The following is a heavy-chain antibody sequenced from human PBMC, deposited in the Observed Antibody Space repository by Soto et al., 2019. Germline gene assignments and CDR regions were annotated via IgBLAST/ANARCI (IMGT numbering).Heavy chain of an antibody. CDR2: INPSGGST. D-gene: IGHD6-19*01. Sequence: PRGSVKVSCKASGYTFTSYYMHWVRQAPRQGLEWMGIINPSGGSTSYPQEFQGRVTMTRDTSTSTVYMELSSLRSEDTAVYYCATSSSGWYSSFDYWGQGTLVTVSS. CDR3: ATSSSGWYSSFDY. J-gene: IGHJ4*02. CDR1: GYTFTSYY. V-gene: IGHV1-46*01.